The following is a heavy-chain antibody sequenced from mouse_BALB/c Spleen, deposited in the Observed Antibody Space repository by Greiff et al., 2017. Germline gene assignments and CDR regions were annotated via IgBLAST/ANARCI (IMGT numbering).Heavy chain of an antibody. Sequence: EVMLVESGGGLVKPGGSLKLSCAASGFTFSSYAMSWVRQSPEKRLEWVAEISSGGSYTYYPDTVTGRFTISRDNAKNTLYLEMSSLRSEDTAMYYCARNYGNPFDYWGQGTTLTVSS. CDR1: GFTFSSYA. CDR2: ISSGGSYT. CDR3: ARNYGNPFDY. V-gene: IGHV5-9-4*01. J-gene: IGHJ2*01. D-gene: IGHD2-1*01.